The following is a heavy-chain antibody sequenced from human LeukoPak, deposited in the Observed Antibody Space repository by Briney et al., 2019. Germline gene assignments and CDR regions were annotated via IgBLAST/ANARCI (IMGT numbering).Heavy chain of an antibody. CDR3: TTSRHCSSTSCHRDY. Sequence: GGSLRLSCAASGFTFSNAWVSWVRQAPGKGLEWVGRIKSKTDGGTTDYAAPVKGRFTISRDDSKNTLYLQMNSLKTEDTAVYYCTTSRHCSSTSCHRDYWGQGTLVTVSS. J-gene: IGHJ4*02. V-gene: IGHV3-15*01. D-gene: IGHD2-2*02. CDR1: GFTFSNAW. CDR2: IKSKTDGGTT.